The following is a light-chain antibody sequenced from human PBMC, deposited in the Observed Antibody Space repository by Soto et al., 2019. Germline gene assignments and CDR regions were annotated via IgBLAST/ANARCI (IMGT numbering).Light chain of an antibody. Sequence: QSALTQPASVSGSPGQSITISCTGTSSDVGGYKYVSWYQQHPGKAPKLMIYGVTNRPSGVSNRFSGSKSGNTASLTISGLQAEDEADYHCSSYTSGSSHYVFGTGTKVTVL. V-gene: IGLV2-14*01. CDR3: SSYTSGSSHYV. J-gene: IGLJ1*01. CDR1: SSDVGGYKY. CDR2: GVT.